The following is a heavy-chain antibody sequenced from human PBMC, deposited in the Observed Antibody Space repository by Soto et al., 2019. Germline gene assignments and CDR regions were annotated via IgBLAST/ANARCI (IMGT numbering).Heavy chain of an antibody. Sequence: EVQLVESGGGLVQPGGSLRLSCAASGFTVSSNYMSWVRQAPGKGLEWVSVIYSGGSTYYADSVKGRFTISRDKSKNTLYLQMNSLGAEDTAVYYCARDRRGGGENPDAFDIWGQGTMVTVSS. CDR2: IYSGGST. CDR1: GFTVSSNY. V-gene: IGHV3-66*01. D-gene: IGHD3-16*01. CDR3: ARDRRGGGENPDAFDI. J-gene: IGHJ3*02.